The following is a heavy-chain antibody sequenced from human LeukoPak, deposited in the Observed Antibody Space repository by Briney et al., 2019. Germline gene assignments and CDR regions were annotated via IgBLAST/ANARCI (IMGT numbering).Heavy chain of an antibody. Sequence: ASVKVSCKASGYTLTSYGISWVRQAPGQGLEWMGWISAYNGNTNYAQKLQGRVTMTTDTSTSTAYMELRSLRSDDTAVYYCARDDCSGGSCYLDYWGQGTLVTVSS. D-gene: IGHD2-15*01. CDR2: ISAYNGNT. CDR3: ARDDCSGGSCYLDY. J-gene: IGHJ4*02. CDR1: GYTLTSYG. V-gene: IGHV1-18*01.